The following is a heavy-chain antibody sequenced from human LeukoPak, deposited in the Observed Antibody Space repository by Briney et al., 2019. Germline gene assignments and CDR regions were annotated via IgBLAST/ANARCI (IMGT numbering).Heavy chain of an antibody. CDR3: ARDTAMVSFDY. CDR1: GFTFSSYA. CDR2: ISYDGSNK. V-gene: IGHV3-30-3*01. J-gene: IGHJ4*02. Sequence: GGSLRLSCAASGFTFSSYAMHWVRQAPGKGLEWVAVISYDGSNKYYADSVKGRFTISRDNSKNTLYLQMNSLRAEDTAVYYCARDTAMVSFDYWGQGTLVTVSS. D-gene: IGHD5-18*01.